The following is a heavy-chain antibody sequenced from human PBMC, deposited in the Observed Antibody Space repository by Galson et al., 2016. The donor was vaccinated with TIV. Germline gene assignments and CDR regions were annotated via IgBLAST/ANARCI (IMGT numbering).Heavy chain of an antibody. CDR2: IYAGDSDT. Sequence: QSGAEVKKPGESLRISCKVSGYSFTSNWIAWVRQMPGKGLEWMGIIYAGDSDTRYSPSFQGQVPISADESVSTAYLQWSNLKASDSAMYFCARAPGYTGYSYGYFDSWGRGTLVTVSS. J-gene: IGHJ4*02. CDR1: GYSFTSNW. D-gene: IGHD5-18*01. CDR3: ARAPGYTGYSYGYFDS. V-gene: IGHV5-51*03.